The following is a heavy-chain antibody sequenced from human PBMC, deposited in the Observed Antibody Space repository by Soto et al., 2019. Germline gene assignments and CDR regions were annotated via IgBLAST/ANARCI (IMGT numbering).Heavy chain of an antibody. Sequence: PSETLSLTCTVSGGSVSSQYWSWIRQPAGKGLEWIGRIYNGGIPLIHPSLESRVALSLDTSKSQFSLNLNSMTAADTAVYYCAGYNWNYYFDPWGQGTLVTVSS. J-gene: IGHJ5*02. CDR1: GGSVSSQY. CDR2: IYNGGIP. D-gene: IGHD1-7*01. CDR3: AGYNWNYYFDP. V-gene: IGHV4-4*07.